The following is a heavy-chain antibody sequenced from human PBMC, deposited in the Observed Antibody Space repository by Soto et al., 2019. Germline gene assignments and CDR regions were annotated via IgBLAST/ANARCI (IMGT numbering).Heavy chain of an antibody. D-gene: IGHD2-2*02. CDR1: GFTFSSYG. J-gene: IGHJ5*02. CDR2: IWYDGSNK. CDR3: AREGGYCISTSCFTRFDP. Sequence: ESGGGVVQPGRSLRLSCAASGFTFSSYGMHWVRQAPGKGLEWVAVIWYDGSNKYYADSVKGRFTISRDNSKNTLYLQMNSLRAEDTAVYYCAREGGYCISTSCFTRFDPWGQGTLVTVSS. V-gene: IGHV3-33*01.